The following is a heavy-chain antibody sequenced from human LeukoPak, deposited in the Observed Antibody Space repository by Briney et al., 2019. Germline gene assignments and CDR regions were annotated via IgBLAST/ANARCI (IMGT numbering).Heavy chain of an antibody. J-gene: IGHJ6*03. Sequence: PGGSLRLSCAASGFTFSSYWMHWVRQAPGKGLVWVSHIYSDGSNTNYADSVKGRFTISRDNSKNTLYLQMNSLRAEDTAVYYCARGTPGGSGRYYYYYMDVWGKGTTVTISS. CDR1: GFTFSSYW. CDR2: IYSDGSNT. CDR3: ARGTPGGSGRYYYYYMDV. V-gene: IGHV3-74*01. D-gene: IGHD3-10*01.